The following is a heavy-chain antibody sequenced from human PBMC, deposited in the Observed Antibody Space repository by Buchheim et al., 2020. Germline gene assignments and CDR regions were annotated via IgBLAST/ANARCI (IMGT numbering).Heavy chain of an antibody. D-gene: IGHD3-16*02. Sequence: EVQLLESGGGSVQPGGSLRLSCAASGFTFSNFAMNWVRQAPGKGLEWISGLGATSGSTYYAPSVGGRVTISRDNATNMLFLDMNGLRDEDRVIYYRVRAQGGTKFGVVIDYYYHRQIWGQETT. CDR1: GFTFSNFA. J-gene: IGHJ6*02. CDR3: VRAQGGTKFGVVIDYYYHRQI. V-gene: IGHV3-23*01. CDR2: LGATSGST.